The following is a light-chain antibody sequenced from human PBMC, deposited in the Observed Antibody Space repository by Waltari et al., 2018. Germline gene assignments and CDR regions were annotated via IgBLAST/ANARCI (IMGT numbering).Light chain of an antibody. CDR2: GAF. CDR1: QSVSSK. CDR3: QQYNNWPPWT. J-gene: IGKJ1*01. V-gene: IGKV3-15*01. Sequence: EIVMTQSPATLSVSPGDTATLPCRASQSVSSKLAWYQLKPGQAPRLLIYGAFTRATGIPARFSGSVSVTEFILTISSMQSEDFAVYYCQQYNNWPPWTFGQGTKVEIK.